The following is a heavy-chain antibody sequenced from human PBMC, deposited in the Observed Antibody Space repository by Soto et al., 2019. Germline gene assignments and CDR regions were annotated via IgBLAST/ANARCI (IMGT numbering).Heavy chain of an antibody. J-gene: IGHJ4*02. D-gene: IGHD6-13*01. Sequence: QVQLVQSGAEVKKPGASVKVSCKTSGYTFSGYDINWVRQATGQGLEWMGWMNPNGGNTGYAQKFQGRVSMTRDTSTSTAYMELSSLTYEDTAVYYCARGHYTIAAALYWGQGTLVTVSS. V-gene: IGHV1-8*02. CDR2: MNPNGGNT. CDR3: ARGHYTIAAALY. CDR1: GYTFSGYD.